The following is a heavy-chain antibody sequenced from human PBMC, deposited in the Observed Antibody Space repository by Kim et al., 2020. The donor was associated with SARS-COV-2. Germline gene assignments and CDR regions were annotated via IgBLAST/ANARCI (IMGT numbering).Heavy chain of an antibody. V-gene: IGHV4-61*02. Sequence: SETLSLTCTVSGGSISSGSYYWSWIRQPAGKGLEWIGRIYTSGSTNYNPSLKSRVTISVDTSKNQFSLKLSSVTAADTPVYYCARAYYYDSSGYYNPYFDYWGPGTLVTVSS. CDR3: ARAYYYDSSGYYNPYFDY. J-gene: IGHJ4*02. CDR2: IYTSGST. CDR1: GGSISSGSYY. D-gene: IGHD3-22*01.